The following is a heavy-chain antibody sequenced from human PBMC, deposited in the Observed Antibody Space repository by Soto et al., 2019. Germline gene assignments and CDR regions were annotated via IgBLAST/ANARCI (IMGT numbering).Heavy chain of an antibody. CDR2: IYPGDSDT. J-gene: IGHJ6*02. V-gene: IGHV5-51*01. Sequence: GESLKVSCKGSGSSFTSYWIGWVRQMPGKGLEWMGIIYPGDSDTRYSPSFQGQVTISADKSISTAYLQWSSLKASDTAMYYCARPGHYYGSGSQTYYYYGMDVWGQGTTVTVSS. CDR1: GSSFTSYW. CDR3: ARPGHYYGSGSQTYYYYGMDV. D-gene: IGHD3-10*01.